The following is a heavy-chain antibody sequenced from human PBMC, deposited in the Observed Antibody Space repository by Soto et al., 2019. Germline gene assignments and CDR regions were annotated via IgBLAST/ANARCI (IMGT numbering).Heavy chain of an antibody. V-gene: IGHV2-5*01. CDR2: SE. CDR1: GFSLTTGGMT. Sequence: SGPTLVNPTQTLTLTCTVSGFSLTTGGMTVGWIRQPPGKAPEWFALSEQYSPSLQSRLTFTKDTSKNQVVLTLTNMGPVDTATYYCTLRQDSSRGPIYWGQGILATVSS. D-gene: IGHD3-22*01. J-gene: IGHJ4*02. CDR3: TLRQDSSRGPIY.